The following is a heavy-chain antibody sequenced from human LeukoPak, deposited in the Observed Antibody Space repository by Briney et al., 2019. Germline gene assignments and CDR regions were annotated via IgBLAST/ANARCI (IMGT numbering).Heavy chain of an antibody. V-gene: IGHV3-30-3*01. CDR1: GVTIASYG. CDR2: ISSDGTTE. Sequence: PGGSLRLSGAGSGVTIASYGVQWVRQAPGKRLGWVAFISSDGTTEHYRASVKGRFTLSRDNSKNTVSLQMNSLETEDTAVYYCARGRDSGSFIIDYWGQGTLVTVSS. CDR3: ARGRDSGSFIIDY. D-gene: IGHD3-10*01. J-gene: IGHJ4*02.